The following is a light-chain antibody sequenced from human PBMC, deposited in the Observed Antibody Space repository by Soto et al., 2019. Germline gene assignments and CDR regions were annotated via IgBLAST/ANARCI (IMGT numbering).Light chain of an antibody. CDR1: QGISSY. CDR3: QQLNSYPRALT. Sequence: IQLTQSPSSLSASVGDRVTITCRASQGISSYLAWYQPKPGKAPKLLIYAASTLQSGVPSRFSGSGSGTDFTLTISSLQPEDFATYSCQQLNSYPRALTFGGGTKVEIK. J-gene: IGKJ4*01. V-gene: IGKV1-9*01. CDR2: AAS.